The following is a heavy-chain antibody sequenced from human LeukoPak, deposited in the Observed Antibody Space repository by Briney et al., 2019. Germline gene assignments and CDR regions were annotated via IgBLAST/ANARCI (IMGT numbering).Heavy chain of an antibody. CDR3: ARWETMERGDY. CDR2: ISGSGGST. D-gene: IGHD3-10*01. V-gene: IGHV3-23*01. J-gene: IGHJ4*02. Sequence: GGSLRLSCAASGFTFSSYAMSWVRQAPGKGLEWVSAISGSGGSTFYADSVRGRFTISRDNSKNALYLQVNSLRAEDAAAYYCARWETMERGDYWGQGTLVTVSS. CDR1: GFTFSSYA.